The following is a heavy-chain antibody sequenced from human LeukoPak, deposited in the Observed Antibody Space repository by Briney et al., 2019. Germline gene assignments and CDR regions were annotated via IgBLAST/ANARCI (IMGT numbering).Heavy chain of an antibody. Sequence: ASVKVSCKASGYTFTGYYRHWVRQAPGQGLEWMGWINPNSGGTNYAQKFQGRVTMTRDTSISTAYMELSRLRSDDTAVYYCAREEDTAMVPFDYWGQGTLITVSS. CDR3: AREEDTAMVPFDY. D-gene: IGHD5-18*01. CDR2: INPNSGGT. V-gene: IGHV1-2*02. J-gene: IGHJ4*02. CDR1: GYTFTGYY.